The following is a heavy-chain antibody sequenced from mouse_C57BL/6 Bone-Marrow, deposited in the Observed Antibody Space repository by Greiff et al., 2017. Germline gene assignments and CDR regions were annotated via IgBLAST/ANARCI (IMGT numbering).Heavy chain of an antibody. V-gene: IGHV1-55*01. CDR3: ARGGVTVVEGDYAMDY. Sequence: QVQLQQPGAELVKPGASVQMSCKASGYTFTSYWITWVKQRPGQGLEWIGDIYPGSGSTNYNEKFKSKATLTVDTSSSTAYMQLSSLTSEDSAVYYFARGGVTVVEGDYAMDYWGQGTSVTVSS. CDR2: IYPGSGST. J-gene: IGHJ4*01. CDR1: GYTFTSYW. D-gene: IGHD1-1*01.